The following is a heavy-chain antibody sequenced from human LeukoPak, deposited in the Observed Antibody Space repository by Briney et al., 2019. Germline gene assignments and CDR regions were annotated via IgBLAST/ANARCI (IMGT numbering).Heavy chain of an antibody. Sequence: GGSLRLSCTASGLTFINAWMTWVRQAPGKGLEWVGRIKSKTDGGTTDYAAPVKGRFTISRDDSQNTVYLQMNSLKTEDTAFYYCSTAAYQVGYWGQGILVTVSS. CDR2: IKSKTDGGTT. V-gene: IGHV3-15*01. CDR1: GLTFINAW. CDR3: STAAYQVGY. J-gene: IGHJ4*02. D-gene: IGHD2-21*01.